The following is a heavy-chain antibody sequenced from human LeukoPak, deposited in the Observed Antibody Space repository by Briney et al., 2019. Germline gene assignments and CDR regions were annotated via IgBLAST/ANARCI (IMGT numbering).Heavy chain of an antibody. CDR2: IYSGGST. D-gene: IGHD3-10*01. J-gene: IGHJ4*02. Sequence: GGSLRLSCAASALTVSGNYMSWDRQAPGKGLEWVSVIYSGGSTYYADSVKGRFTISRDNSKNTLYLQMNSLRAEDTAVYYCATQYYYGAGSYFPFDYWGQGTLVTVSS. CDR3: ATQYYYGAGSYFPFDY. CDR1: ALTVSGNY. V-gene: IGHV3-66*04.